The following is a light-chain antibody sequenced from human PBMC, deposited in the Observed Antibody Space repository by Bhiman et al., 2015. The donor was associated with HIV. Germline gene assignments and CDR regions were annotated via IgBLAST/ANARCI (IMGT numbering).Light chain of an antibody. Sequence: QSALTQPASVSGSPGQSITISCTGTSSDVGDYNYVSWYQQHPGKAPKVMIYDVSKRPSGVSNRFSGSKSANTASLTISGLQAEDEADYYCGTWDSSLSAEVFGGGTKLTVL. CDR1: SSDVGDYNY. CDR3: GTWDSSLSAEV. CDR2: DVS. J-gene: IGLJ3*02. V-gene: IGLV2-14*01.